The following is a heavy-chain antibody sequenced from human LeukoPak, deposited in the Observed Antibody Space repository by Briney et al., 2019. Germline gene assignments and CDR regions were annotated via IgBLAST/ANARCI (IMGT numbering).Heavy chain of an antibody. CDR1: GYTFTSYG. J-gene: IGHJ5*02. CDR2: ISAYNGST. D-gene: IGHD3-9*01. Sequence: ASVKASCKASGYTFTSYGISWVRQAPGQGLEGMGWISAYNGSTNYAQKLQGRVTMTTDTSTSTAYMELRSLRSDDTAVYYCARDHHYDILTGYQTPGSWFDPWGQGTLVTVSS. V-gene: IGHV1-18*01. CDR3: ARDHHYDILTGYQTPGSWFDP.